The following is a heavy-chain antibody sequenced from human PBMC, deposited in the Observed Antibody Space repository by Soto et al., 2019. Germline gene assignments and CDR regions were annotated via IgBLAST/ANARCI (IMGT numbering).Heavy chain of an antibody. Sequence: ASETLSLTCAVYGGSFSGYYWSWIRQPPGKGLEWIGEINHSGSTNYNPSLKSRVTISVDTSKNQFSLKLSSVTAADTAVYYCARARIAARRVDYWGQGTLVTVSS. D-gene: IGHD6-6*01. V-gene: IGHV4-34*01. CDR2: INHSGST. CDR3: ARARIAARRVDY. CDR1: GGSFSGYY. J-gene: IGHJ4*02.